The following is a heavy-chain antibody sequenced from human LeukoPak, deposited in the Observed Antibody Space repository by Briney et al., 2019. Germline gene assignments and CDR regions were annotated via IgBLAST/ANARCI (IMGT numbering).Heavy chain of an antibody. V-gene: IGHV1-18*01. J-gene: IGHJ4*02. CDR1: GYTFTSYG. Sequence: GASVKVSCKASGYTFTSYGISWVRQAPGQGLEWMGWISAYNGNTNYAQKLQGRVTMTTDTSTSTAYMELRSLRSDDTAVYYCARDEGAYSNYVWDYWGQGTLVTVSS. CDR2: ISAYNGNT. CDR3: ARDEGAYSNYVWDY. D-gene: IGHD4-11*01.